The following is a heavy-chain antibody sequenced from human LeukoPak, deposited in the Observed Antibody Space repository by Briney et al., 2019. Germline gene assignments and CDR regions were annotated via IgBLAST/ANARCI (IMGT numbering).Heavy chain of an antibody. CDR1: GFTFSSYA. CDR2: INSAGST. D-gene: IGHD4-17*01. Sequence: PGGSLRLSCAASGFTFSSYAMSWVRQAPGKGLEWVSAINSAGSTYYGDSVRGRFTISRDNSKNVLHLQMNSLRADDTALYYCAKDQNTVATAPFDYWGLGTLVTVSS. CDR3: AKDQNTVATAPFDY. J-gene: IGHJ4*02. V-gene: IGHV3-23*01.